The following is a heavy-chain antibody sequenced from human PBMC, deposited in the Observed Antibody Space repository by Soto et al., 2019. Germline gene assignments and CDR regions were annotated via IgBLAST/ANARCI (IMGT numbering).Heavy chain of an antibody. CDR3: SRYQKGPFDY. J-gene: IGHJ4*02. V-gene: IGHV4-30-4*01. CDR2: IYYSGST. D-gene: IGHD2-2*01. CDR1: GGSISSGDYY. Sequence: SETLSLTCTVSGGSISSGDYYWSWIRQPPGKGLEWIGYIYYSGSTYYNPSLKSRVTISVDTSKNRFSLKLTSVTAADTAVYYCSRYQKGPFDYWGQGTQVTVSS.